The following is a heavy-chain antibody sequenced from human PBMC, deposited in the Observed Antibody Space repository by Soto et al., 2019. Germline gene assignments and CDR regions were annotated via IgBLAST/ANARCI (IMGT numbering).Heavy chain of an antibody. J-gene: IGHJ4*02. Sequence: EVQLVESGGGLVQPGGSLRLSCVTSGFKFSDYSMNWVRQAPGKGLEWVAYISGPGTPIYYADSVKGRFTISRDNAKNSLSIQMNNLRAEDTGIYYSAGQLRGVTIGGLIATWGQGTLVTVSS. D-gene: IGHD3-16*02. CDR2: ISGPGTPI. CDR1: GFKFSDYS. V-gene: IGHV3-48*01. CDR3: AGQLRGVTIGGLIAT.